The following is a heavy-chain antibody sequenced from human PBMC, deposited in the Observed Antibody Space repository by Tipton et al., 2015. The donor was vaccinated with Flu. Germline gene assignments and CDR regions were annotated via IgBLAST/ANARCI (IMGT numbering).Heavy chain of an antibody. CDR1: GYSISSGFY. CDR3: ARGDGYNFDY. CDR2: IYRSGST. V-gene: IGHV4-38-2*02. D-gene: IGHD5-24*01. Sequence: TLSLTCTVSGYSISSGFYWGWIRQPPGKGLEWIGNIYRSGSTFYNPSLKSRVTISVDTSKNQSSPKLSSVTAADTAVYYCARGDGYNFDYWGQGTLVTVSS. J-gene: IGHJ4*02.